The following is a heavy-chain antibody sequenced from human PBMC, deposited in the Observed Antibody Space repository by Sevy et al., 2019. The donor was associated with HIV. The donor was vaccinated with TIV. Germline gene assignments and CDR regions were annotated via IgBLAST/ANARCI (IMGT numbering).Heavy chain of an antibody. J-gene: IGHJ4*02. CDR3: AKDSASRPYYYDSSGPYYFDY. V-gene: IGHV3-23*01. D-gene: IGHD3-22*01. Sequence: GGSLRLSCAAYGFTFSSYAMSWVRQAPGKGLEWVSAISGSGGRTYYADSVKGRFTISGDNSKNTLYLQMNSLRAEDTAVYYCAKDSASRPYYYDSSGPYYFDYWGQGTLVTVSS. CDR2: ISGSGGRT. CDR1: GFTFSSYA.